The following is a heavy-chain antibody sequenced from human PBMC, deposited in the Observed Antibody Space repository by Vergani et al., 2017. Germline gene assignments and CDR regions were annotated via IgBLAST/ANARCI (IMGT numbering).Heavy chain of an antibody. CDR2: IYYSGST. Sequence: QVQLQESGPGLVKPSQTLSLTCTVSGGSISSGGYYWSWIRQHPGKGMEWIGYIYYSGSTYYNPSLKSRVTISVDTSKNQFSLKLSSVTAADTAVYDCARGNPSGVELWSGLRSMEDYFDYWGQGTLVTVSS. J-gene: IGHJ4*02. CDR1: GGSISSGGYY. V-gene: IGHV4-31*03. D-gene: IGHD3-3*01. CDR3: ARGNPSGVELWSGLRSMEDYFDY.